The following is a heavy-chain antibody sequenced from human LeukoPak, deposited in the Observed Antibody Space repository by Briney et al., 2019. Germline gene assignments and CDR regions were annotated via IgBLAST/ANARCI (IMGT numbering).Heavy chain of an antibody. D-gene: IGHD4-17*01. Sequence: GGSLRLSCASSGVTFSKYAMSWVRQAPGKGLEWVSAISGSDGNTFYADSVKGRFTISRDNSKNTLSLQMNSLRVEDTALYYCAKDSSVPYGITDWGQGTLVTVSS. J-gene: IGHJ4*02. CDR3: AKDSSVPYGITD. V-gene: IGHV3-23*01. CDR2: ISGSDGNT. CDR1: GVTFSKYA.